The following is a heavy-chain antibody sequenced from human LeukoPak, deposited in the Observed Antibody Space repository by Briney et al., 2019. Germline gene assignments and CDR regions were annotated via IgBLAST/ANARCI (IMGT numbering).Heavy chain of an antibody. J-gene: IGHJ4*02. V-gene: IGHV3-49*03. D-gene: IGHD6-19*01. CDR1: GFTFGDYL. Sequence: GGSLRLSRTASGFTFGDYLMSWFRQAPEKGLEWIGFISGGTTEYAASVKGRFTISRDDSTSIAYLQMNSLTTEDTAVYYCSRGSGWLSVYWGQGTLVTVSS. CDR2: ISGGTT. CDR3: SRGSGWLSVY.